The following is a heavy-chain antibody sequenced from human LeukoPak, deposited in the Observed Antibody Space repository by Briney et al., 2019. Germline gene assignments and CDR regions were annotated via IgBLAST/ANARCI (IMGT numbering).Heavy chain of an antibody. CDR2: INPNSGGT. CDR1: GYTFTGYY. CDR3: ARESGPHYDILTGYYL. Sequence: GASVKVSCKASGYTFTGYYMHWVRQAPGQGLEWMGWINPNSGGTNYAQKFQGRVTITRDTSISTAYMELSRLRSDDTAVYYCARESGPHYDILTGYYLWGQGTLVTVSS. V-gene: IGHV1-2*02. J-gene: IGHJ4*02. D-gene: IGHD3-9*01.